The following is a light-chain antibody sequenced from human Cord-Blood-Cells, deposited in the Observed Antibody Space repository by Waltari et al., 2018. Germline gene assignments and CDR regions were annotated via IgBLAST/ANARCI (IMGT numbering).Light chain of an antibody. CDR2: EGS. Sequence: QSALTQPASVSGSPGQSTTISCPGTSSDVGSYNLVSWYQQHPGKAPKLMIYEGSKRPSGVSNRFSGSKSGNTASLTISGLQVEDEADYYCCSYAGSSTWVFGGGTKLTVL. CDR3: CSYAGSSTWV. V-gene: IGLV2-23*01. CDR1: SSDVGSYNL. J-gene: IGLJ3*02.